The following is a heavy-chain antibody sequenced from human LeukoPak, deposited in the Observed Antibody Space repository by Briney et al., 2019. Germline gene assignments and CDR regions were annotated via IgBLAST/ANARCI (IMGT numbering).Heavy chain of an antibody. J-gene: IGHJ3*02. CDR2: INVGNGNT. CDR1: GYTFTSYA. Sequence: ASVKVSCRASGYTFTSYAMHWVRQAPGQRLEWMGWINVGNGNTKYSQKFQGRVTITRDTSASTAYMELSSLRSEDTAVYYCARSPILTGTTLGYAFDIWGQGTMVTVSS. CDR3: ARSPILTGTTLGYAFDI. D-gene: IGHD1-20*01. V-gene: IGHV1-3*01.